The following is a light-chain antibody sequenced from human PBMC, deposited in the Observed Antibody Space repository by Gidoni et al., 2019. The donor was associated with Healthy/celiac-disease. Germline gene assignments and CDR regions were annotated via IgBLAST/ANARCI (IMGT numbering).Light chain of an antibody. Sequence: TVLTQSPGTLSLSPGERATLSCRASQSVSSSYLAWYQQKPGQAPRLLSYGASSRATGIPDRFSGSGSGTDFTLTISRLEPEDFAVYYCQQYGSSPGYTFGQGTKLEIK. J-gene: IGKJ2*01. V-gene: IGKV3-20*01. CDR1: QSVSSSY. CDR3: QQYGSSPGYT. CDR2: GAS.